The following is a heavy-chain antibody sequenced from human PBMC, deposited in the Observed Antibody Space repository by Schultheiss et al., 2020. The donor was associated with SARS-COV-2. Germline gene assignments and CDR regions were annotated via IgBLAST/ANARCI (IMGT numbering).Heavy chain of an antibody. CDR1: GYSISSGYY. D-gene: IGHD2-8*01. J-gene: IGHJ5*02. Sequence: SETLSLTCAVSGYSISSGYYWGWIRQPPGKGLEWIGSIYHSGSTYYNPSLKSRVTISVDTSKNQFSLKLSSVTAADTAVYYCARARRDVLMVYAIPPNMRGWFDPWGQGTLVTVSS. CDR3: ARARRDVLMVYAIPPNMRGWFDP. V-gene: IGHV4-38-2*01. CDR2: IYHSGST.